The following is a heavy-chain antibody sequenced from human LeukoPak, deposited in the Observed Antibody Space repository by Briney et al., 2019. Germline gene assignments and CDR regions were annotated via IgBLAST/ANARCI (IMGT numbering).Heavy chain of an antibody. CDR1: GFTFSHYA. V-gene: IGHV3-30*03. CDR2: ISYSGNNY. CDR3: ARGPPTSRSGAHFDY. D-gene: IGHD5-12*01. Sequence: GGSLRLSCAASGFTFSHYAMHWVRQAPGEGLQWVAFISYSGNNYYYADSVKGRFIISRDDSKNTLYVEMNSLRLDDTAIYYYARGPPTSRSGAHFDYWGQGSLVTVSP. J-gene: IGHJ4*02.